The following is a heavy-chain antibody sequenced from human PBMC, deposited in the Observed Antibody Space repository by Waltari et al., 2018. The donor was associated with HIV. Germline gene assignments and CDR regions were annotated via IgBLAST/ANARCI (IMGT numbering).Heavy chain of an antibody. Sequence: EVQLVESGGGLVQPGGSLRLSCAASAFPFSSSYMHWVRQAPGKGLVWVSRINTDGSSTSYADSVKGRFTISRDNAKNTLYLQMSSLRAEDTAVYYCTRLGGSNEVDYWGQGTLVTVSS. V-gene: IGHV3-74*01. CDR2: INTDGSST. D-gene: IGHD5-12*01. J-gene: IGHJ4*02. CDR1: AFPFSSSY. CDR3: TRLGGSNEVDY.